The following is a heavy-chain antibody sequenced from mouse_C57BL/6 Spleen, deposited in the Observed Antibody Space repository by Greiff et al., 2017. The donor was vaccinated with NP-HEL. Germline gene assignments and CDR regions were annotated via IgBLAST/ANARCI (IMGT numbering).Heavy chain of an antibody. D-gene: IGHD1-1*01. J-gene: IGHJ2*01. V-gene: IGHV1-69*01. Sequence: QVQLQQSGPELVKPGASVKISCKASGYTFTSYWMHWVKQRPGQGLEWIGEIDPSDSYTNYNQKFKGKSTLTVDKSSSTAYMQLSSLTSEDSAVYYCARKIYYGSSPGYFDYWGQGTTLTVSS. CDR1: GYTFTSYW. CDR2: IDPSDSYT. CDR3: ARKIYYGSSPGYFDY.